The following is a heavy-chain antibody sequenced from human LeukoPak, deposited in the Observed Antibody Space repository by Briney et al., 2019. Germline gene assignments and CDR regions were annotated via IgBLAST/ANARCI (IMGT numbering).Heavy chain of an antibody. CDR2: INHSGST. J-gene: IGHJ6*02. V-gene: IGHV4-34*01. Sequence: PETLSLTCAVYGGSFSDYQWSWIRQSPGTGLEWIGEINHSGSTNYNPSLKSRVTISVDTSKNQFSLKLSSVTAADTAVYYCARPGQLGSLFYGMDVWGQGTTVTVS. CDR1: GGSFSDYQ. CDR3: ARPGQLGSLFYGMDV. D-gene: IGHD3-10*01.